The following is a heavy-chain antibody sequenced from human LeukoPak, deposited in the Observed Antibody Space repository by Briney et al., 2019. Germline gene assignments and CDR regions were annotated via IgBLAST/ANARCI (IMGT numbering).Heavy chain of an antibody. CDR3: ARGRAYSSSWYDY. CDR1: GGSISSYY. Sequence: TSETLSLTCTVSGGSISSYYWSWIRQPPGKGLEWIGYIYYSGSTNYNPSLKSRVTISVDTSKNQFSLKLSSVTAADTAVYYCARGRAYSSSWYDYWGQGTLVTVSS. CDR2: IYYSGST. V-gene: IGHV4-59*08. D-gene: IGHD6-13*01. J-gene: IGHJ4*02.